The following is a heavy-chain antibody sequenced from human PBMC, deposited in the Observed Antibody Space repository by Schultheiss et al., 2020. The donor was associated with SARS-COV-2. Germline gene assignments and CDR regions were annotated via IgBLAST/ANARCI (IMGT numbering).Heavy chain of an antibody. D-gene: IGHD3-10*01. CDR1: GYTFTSYA. Sequence: SVKVSCKASGYTFTSYAISWVRQAPGQGLEWMGGIIPIFGTANYAQKFQGRVTITADESTSTAYMELSSLRSEDTAVYYCARGRLWFGTRYYGMDVWGKGTTVTVSS. CDR3: ARGRLWFGTRYYGMDV. J-gene: IGHJ6*04. V-gene: IGHV1-69*13. CDR2: IIPIFGTA.